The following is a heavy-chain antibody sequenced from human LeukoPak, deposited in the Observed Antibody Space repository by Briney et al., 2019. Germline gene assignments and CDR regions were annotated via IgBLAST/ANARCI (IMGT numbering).Heavy chain of an antibody. CDR3: ARDARTYYDYVWGSYRYGEFDY. D-gene: IGHD3-16*02. CDR2: INTNSGGT. V-gene: IGHV1-2*02. Sequence: ASVKVSCKASGYTFTGYYMHWVRQAPGQGLEWMGWINTNSGGTNYAQTFQGRVTMTRDTSISTAYMELSRLRSDDTAVYYCARDARTYYDYVWGSYRYGEFDYWGQGTLVTVSS. J-gene: IGHJ4*02. CDR1: GYTFTGYY.